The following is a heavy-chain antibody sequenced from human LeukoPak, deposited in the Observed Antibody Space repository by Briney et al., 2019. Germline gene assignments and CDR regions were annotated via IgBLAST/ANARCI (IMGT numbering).Heavy chain of an antibody. CDR1: GGSLSSYY. V-gene: IGHV4-4*07. CDR3: AREAIVPHVVMDV. CDR2: IYTSGST. Sequence: SETLSLTCTVSGGSLSSYYWSWIRQPAGKGLEWIGRIYTSGSTNYNPSLKSRVTMSVDTSKNQCSLKLSSVTAADTAVYYCAREAIVPHVVMDVWGKGTTVTVSS. J-gene: IGHJ6*04. D-gene: IGHD2-21*01.